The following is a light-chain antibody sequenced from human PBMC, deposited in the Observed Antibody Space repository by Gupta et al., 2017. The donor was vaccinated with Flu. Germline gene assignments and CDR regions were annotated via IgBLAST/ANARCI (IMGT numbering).Light chain of an antibody. CDR3: QQYDNLPLT. J-gene: IGKJ4*01. Sequence: PSSLSASVGDRVTITCQASQDISNYLDWYQQKPGRAPKLLIYDASSLESGVPSRFSGSGSGTEFTFTISSLQPEDVGTYCCQQYDNLPLTFGGGTKVEI. CDR2: DAS. CDR1: QDISNY. V-gene: IGKV1-33*01.